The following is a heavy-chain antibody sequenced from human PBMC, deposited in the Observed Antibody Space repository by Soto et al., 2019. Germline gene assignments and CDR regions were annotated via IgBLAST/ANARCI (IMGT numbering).Heavy chain of an antibody. V-gene: IGHV3-30*18. CDR2: ISYDGSNK. D-gene: IGHD5-18*01. Sequence: QVQLVESGGGVVQPGRSLRLSCAASGFTFRSYGMHWVRQAPGKGLEWVAVISYDGSNKYYADSVKGRFTISRDNSKNTLYLQMNSLRAEDTAVYYCAKDTRGYSYGFNYWGQGTLVTVSS. CDR3: AKDTRGYSYGFNY. J-gene: IGHJ4*02. CDR1: GFTFRSYG.